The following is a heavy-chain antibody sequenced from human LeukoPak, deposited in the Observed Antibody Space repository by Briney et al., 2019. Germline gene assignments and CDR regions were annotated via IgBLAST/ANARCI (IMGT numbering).Heavy chain of an antibody. D-gene: IGHD4/OR15-4a*01. CDR3: ARGLIDYWS. Sequence: GGSLRLSCAVSGFTFSNEAMGWVRQLRGGGLEWVSTISPGGGTTYYAESMKGRFTISRDNSKNTLYLQMNSLRAEDTAVYYCARGLIDYWSWGQGTLVTVSS. CDR1: GFTFSNEA. CDR2: ISPGGGTT. J-gene: IGHJ5*02. V-gene: IGHV3-23*01.